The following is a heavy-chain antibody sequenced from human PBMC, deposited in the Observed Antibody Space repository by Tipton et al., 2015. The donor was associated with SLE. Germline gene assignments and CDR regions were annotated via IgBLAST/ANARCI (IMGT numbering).Heavy chain of an antibody. V-gene: IGHV3-20*04. D-gene: IGHD1-14*01. CDR2: INWNGGST. CDR3: AREQGTTRDHWDYYYYYLDV. J-gene: IGHJ6*02. Sequence: SLRLSCAASGFTFDDYGMHWVRQAPGKGLEWVSGINWNGGSTGYADSVKGRFSISRDNAKNSVDLQMNSLRAEDSGVYYCAREQGTTRDHWDYYYYYLDVWGHGATVTVS. CDR1: GFTFDDYG.